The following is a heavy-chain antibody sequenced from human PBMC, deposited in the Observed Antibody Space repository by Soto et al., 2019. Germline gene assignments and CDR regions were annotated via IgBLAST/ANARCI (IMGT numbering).Heavy chain of an antibody. CDR3: AREAYYDSSGRDAFDI. V-gene: IGHV1-69*13. CDR1: GGTFSSYA. D-gene: IGHD3-22*01. Sequence: GASVKVSCKDSGGTFSSYAISWVRQAPGQGLEWMGGIIPIFGTANYAQKFQGRVTITADESTSTAYMELSSLRSEDTAVYYCAREAYYDSSGRDAFDIWGQGTMVTVSS. CDR2: IIPIFGTA. J-gene: IGHJ3*02.